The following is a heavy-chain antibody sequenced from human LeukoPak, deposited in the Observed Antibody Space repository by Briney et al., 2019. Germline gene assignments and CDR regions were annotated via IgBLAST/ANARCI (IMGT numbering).Heavy chain of an antibody. J-gene: IGHJ5*02. V-gene: IGHV4-34*01. Sequence: SETLSLTCAVYGGSFSDYYWSWIRQPPGKGLEWVGEINHNGATKYNPSLKSRVTISVDTSKNQFSLKLNSVTAADTAVYYCAKNNWFDPWGQGTLVTVSS. CDR3: AKNNWFDP. CDR2: INHNGAT. CDR1: GGSFSDYY.